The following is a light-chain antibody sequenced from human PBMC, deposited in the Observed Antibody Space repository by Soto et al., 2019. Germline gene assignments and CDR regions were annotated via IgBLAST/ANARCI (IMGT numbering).Light chain of an antibody. CDR1: QTISNS. Sequence: EIVMTQSPATLSVSPVERATLSCRASQTISNSLAGYQQKPGQAPSLLVYGASSRATGIPDRFSGSGSGTQLTLAISSLQSEDFAVYYCQQYNNWPRTFGKGTKVDIK. CDR2: GAS. V-gene: IGKV3D-15*01. CDR3: QQYNNWPRT. J-gene: IGKJ1*01.